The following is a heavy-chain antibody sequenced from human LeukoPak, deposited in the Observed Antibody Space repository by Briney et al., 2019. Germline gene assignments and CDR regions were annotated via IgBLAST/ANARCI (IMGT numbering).Heavy chain of an antibody. Sequence: AGGSLRLSCTASGFPFIEYSMNWVRQAPGKGLEWISYIGIDSGNTKYADSVRGRFTISRDNAKNSLYLQMNSLRAEDTAVYYCARFSSSWYYFDYWGQGTLVAVYS. D-gene: IGHD6-13*01. CDR2: IGIDSGNT. J-gene: IGHJ4*02. CDR1: GFPFIEYS. CDR3: ARFSSSWYYFDY. V-gene: IGHV3-48*04.